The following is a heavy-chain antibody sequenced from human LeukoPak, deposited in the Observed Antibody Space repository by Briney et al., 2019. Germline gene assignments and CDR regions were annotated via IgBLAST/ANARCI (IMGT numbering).Heavy chain of an antibody. CDR1: VGTISSYY. J-gene: IGHJ4*02. CDR2: IYYSGST. D-gene: IGHD3-10*01. CDR3: AATMVRSYYFDY. Sequence: SDTLSLTCTVSVGTISSYYWSWIRQPPGKRLAWIGYIYYSGSTNYNPSLKSRVTISVDTSKNQFSLKLSSVTAADTAVYYCAATMVRSYYFDYWGQGTLVTVSS. V-gene: IGHV4-59*07.